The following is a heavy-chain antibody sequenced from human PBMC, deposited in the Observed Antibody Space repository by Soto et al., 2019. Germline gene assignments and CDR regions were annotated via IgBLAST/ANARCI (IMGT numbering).Heavy chain of an antibody. J-gene: IGHJ4*02. CDR3: ARGGVGAAVFDY. CDR2: IDWDDDK. CDR1: GFSLSTSGMC. D-gene: IGHD1-26*01. V-gene: IGHV2-70*01. Sequence: SGPTLVNPTQTLTLTCTFSGFSLSTSGMCVSWIRQPPGKALEWLALIDWDDDKYYSTSLKARLTISKDTSQHQVVLTMTNMDPVDTATYYCARGGVGAAVFDYWGQGTMVTVSS.